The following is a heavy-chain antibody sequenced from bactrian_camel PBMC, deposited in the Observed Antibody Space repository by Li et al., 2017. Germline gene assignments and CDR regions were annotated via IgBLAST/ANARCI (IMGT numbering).Heavy chain of an antibody. J-gene: IGHJ4*01. CDR2: IYTGDNTT. D-gene: IGHD2*01. CDR3: YTGN. V-gene: IGHV3S54*01. Sequence: HVQLVESGGGSVQPGGSLRLSCEVSGDTYTSNCMGWYRQAQGKEREGVAAIYTGDNTTLYVDSVKGRFTISRDNAKNTLYVQLNSLKAEDTAMYYCYTGNWGQGTQVTVS. CDR1: GDTYTSNC.